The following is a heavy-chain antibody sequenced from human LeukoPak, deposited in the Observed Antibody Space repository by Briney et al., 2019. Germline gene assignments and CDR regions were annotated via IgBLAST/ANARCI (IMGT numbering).Heavy chain of an antibody. CDR3: ARGERVVPASTPGDWFDP. V-gene: IGHV1-8*01. CDR2: MDPNSGNT. D-gene: IGHD2-2*01. J-gene: IGHJ5*02. CDR1: GYSFTTYD. Sequence: ASVKVSCKASGYSFTTYDINWVRQATGQGLEWMGWMDPNSGNTGYAQKFQGRVTMTRNTSISTAYMELSSLRSEDTAVYYCARGERVVPASTPGDWFDPWGQGTLVTVSS.